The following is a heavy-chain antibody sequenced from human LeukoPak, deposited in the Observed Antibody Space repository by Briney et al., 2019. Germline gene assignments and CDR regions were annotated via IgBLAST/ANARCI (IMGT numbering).Heavy chain of an antibody. CDR3: AKAFIVGATIVDY. Sequence: GGSLRLSCAASGFTVSNDYMIWVRQAPGKGLEWVSNIFAGGSTDYADSVKGRFTISRDNSENTLYLQMNSLRAEDTAVYYCAKAFIVGATIVDYWGQGTLVTISS. J-gene: IGHJ4*02. CDR2: IFAGGST. CDR1: GFTVSNDY. V-gene: IGHV3-66*01. D-gene: IGHD1-26*01.